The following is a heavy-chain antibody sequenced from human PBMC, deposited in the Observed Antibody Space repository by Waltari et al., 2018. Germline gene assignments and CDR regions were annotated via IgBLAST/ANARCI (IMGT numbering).Heavy chain of an antibody. V-gene: IGHV1-8*01. J-gene: IGHJ4*02. CDR2: MNPDGGNT. CDR1: GYSFTSFD. Sequence: VQLVQSGAEVKKPGASVKVSCKASGYSFTSFDIYWVRQAAGQGLEWMGWMNPDGGNTGDAGKFQGRVTMTRDTSISTAYMELSSLRSEDTAVYYCAREFYYSDAFTGVWGQGTLVTVSS. CDR3: AREFYYSDAFTGV. D-gene: IGHD4-17*01.